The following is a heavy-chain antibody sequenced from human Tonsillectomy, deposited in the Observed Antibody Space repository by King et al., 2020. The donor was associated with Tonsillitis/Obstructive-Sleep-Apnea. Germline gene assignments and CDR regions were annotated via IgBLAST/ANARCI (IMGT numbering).Heavy chain of an antibody. CDR2: ISAYNGNT. Sequence: QLVQSGAEVKKPGASVKVSCQASGYTFTSYGISWVRQAPGQGLEWMGWISAYNGNTNYAQKLQGRVTMTTDTSTSYMELRSLRSDDTAGYYCAREASNDYYYYYMDVWGKGTTVTVSS. CDR3: AREASNDYYYYYMDV. D-gene: IGHD4-11*01. J-gene: IGHJ6*03. V-gene: IGHV1-18*01. CDR1: GYTFTSYG.